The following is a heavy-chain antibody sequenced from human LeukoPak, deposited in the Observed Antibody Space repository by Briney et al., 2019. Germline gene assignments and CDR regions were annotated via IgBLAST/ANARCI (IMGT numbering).Heavy chain of an antibody. J-gene: IGHJ4*02. Sequence: ASVKVSCKASGYSFTNYGISWVRQAPGQGLEWMGWISAHNGNTNYAQKLQGRVTMTTDTSTSTAYMELRTLRSDDTAVYYCARDHSCASRGGSFDYWGQGTLVTVSS. CDR3: ARDHSCASRGGSFDY. CDR2: ISAHNGNT. CDR1: GYSFTNYG. D-gene: IGHD3-22*01. V-gene: IGHV1-18*01.